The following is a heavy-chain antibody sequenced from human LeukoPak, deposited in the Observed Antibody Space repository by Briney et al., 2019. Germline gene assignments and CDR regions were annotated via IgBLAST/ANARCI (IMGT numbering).Heavy chain of an antibody. D-gene: IGHD2-15*01. Sequence: GGSLRLSCAASGFTFSSYGMSWVRQAPGKGLEWVSFIYSGGNTHYSDSVTGRFTISRDNSKNTLYLQMNSLRAEDTAIYYCARRAGEYSHPYDYWGQGTLVTVSS. CDR3: ARRAGEYSHPYDY. V-gene: IGHV3-53*01. J-gene: IGHJ4*02. CDR1: GFTFSSYG. CDR2: IYSGGNT.